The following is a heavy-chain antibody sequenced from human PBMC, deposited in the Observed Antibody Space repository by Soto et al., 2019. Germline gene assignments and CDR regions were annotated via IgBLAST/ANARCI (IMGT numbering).Heavy chain of an antibody. CDR3: TTAPVWGSSNSSFDY. CDR1: GFTFSGSA. D-gene: IGHD3-16*01. CDR2: IRSKANSYAT. V-gene: IGHV3-73*01. J-gene: IGHJ4*02. Sequence: EVQLVESGGGLVQPGGSLKLSCAASGFTFSGSAMHWVRQASGKGLEWVGRIRSKANSYATAYAASVKGRFTISRDDSKNTAYLQMNSLKTEDTAVYYCTTAPVWGSSNSSFDYWGQGTLVTVSS.